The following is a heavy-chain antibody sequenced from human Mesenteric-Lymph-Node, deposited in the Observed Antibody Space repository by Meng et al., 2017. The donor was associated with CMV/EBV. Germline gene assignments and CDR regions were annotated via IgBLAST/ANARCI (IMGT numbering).Heavy chain of an antibody. V-gene: IGHV3-73*01. CDR3: TGGNDY. Sequence: KITCAEEGIKMKETEKQREREDRGKGKERVGRKRRKDNQKEKEKDEWVKGRYTFSRDDSKNTAYMLMNSLKTEETALYYCTGGNDYWGQGTLVTVSS. CDR1: GIKMKETE. J-gene: IGHJ4*02. D-gene: IGHD3-16*01. CDR2: KRRKDNQKEK.